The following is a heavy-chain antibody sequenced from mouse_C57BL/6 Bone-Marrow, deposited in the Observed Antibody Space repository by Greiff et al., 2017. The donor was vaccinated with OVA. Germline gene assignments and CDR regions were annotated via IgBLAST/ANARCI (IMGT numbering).Heavy chain of an antibody. J-gene: IGHJ1*03. D-gene: IGHD2-1*01. CDR3: ASFGNSWYFDV. CDR1: GFNIKDYY. Sequence: EVQGVESGAELVKPGASVKLSCTASGFNIKDYYMHWVKQRTEQGLEWIGRIDPEDGETKYATNFQGKATITADTSTNTAYLQLSSLTSEDTAVYYCASFGNSWYFDVWGTGTTVTVSS. CDR2: IDPEDGET. V-gene: IGHV14-2*01.